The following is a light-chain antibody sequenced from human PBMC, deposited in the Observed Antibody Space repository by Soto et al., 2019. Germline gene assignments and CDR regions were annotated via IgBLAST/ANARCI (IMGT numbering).Light chain of an antibody. CDR1: QGISNY. J-gene: IGKJ1*01. Sequence: IHLSQSPSSLSPSLGARVTIPFLASQGISNYLAWYQQKPGKVPNLLIFAASTLHSGVPSRFSGSGSGTEFTLTISSLQPDDFATYYCQHYNSYSEAFGQGTKVDIK. V-gene: IGKV1-27*01. CDR2: AAS. CDR3: QHYNSYSEA.